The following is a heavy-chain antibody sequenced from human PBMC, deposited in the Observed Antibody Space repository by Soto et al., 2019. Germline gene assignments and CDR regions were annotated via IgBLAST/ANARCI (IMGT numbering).Heavy chain of an antibody. D-gene: IGHD2-21*02. CDR3: AREDDGGDRDYYGLDV. Sequence: SETLSLTCTVSGGSINSDIYHWTWIRQSPGKGLEWIGYIYYSGSIFYNPSFKSRVTISVDTSKNQFSLQLSSVTAADTAVYFCAREDDGGDRDYYGLDVWGQGTTVTVSS. CDR1: GGSINSDIYH. CDR2: IYYSGSI. J-gene: IGHJ6*02. V-gene: IGHV4-30-4*08.